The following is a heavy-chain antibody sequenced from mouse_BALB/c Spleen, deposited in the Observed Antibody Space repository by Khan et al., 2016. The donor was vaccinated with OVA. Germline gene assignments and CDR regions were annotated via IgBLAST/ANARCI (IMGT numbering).Heavy chain of an antibody. CDR1: GYTFTDYA. CDR3: VRGGKFAY. D-gene: IGHD1-1*02. Sequence: QVPLQQSGAELVRPGVSVKISCKASGYTFTDYAMHWVKQRHAKSLEWIGVISTNYGDADYNQKFQGKASMTVDRSSSTVYMELARVTSEDSAIXYCVRGGKFAYWGQGTLVTVSA. V-gene: IGHV1S137*01. J-gene: IGHJ3*01. CDR2: ISTNYGDA.